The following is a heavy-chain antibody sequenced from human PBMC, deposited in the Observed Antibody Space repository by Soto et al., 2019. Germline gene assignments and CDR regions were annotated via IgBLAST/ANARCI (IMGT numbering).Heavy chain of an antibody. CDR1: GFTFSSYG. J-gene: IGHJ3*01. D-gene: IGHD6-19*01. Sequence: PGGSLRLSCAASGFTFSSYGMHWVRQAPGKGLEWVAVIWYDGSNKYYADSVQGRFTIARDNSKDTLYLRMSSLRAEDTALYYCARDRTAYSSGWYSAFEFWGQGTMVTVSS. CDR2: IWYDGSNK. CDR3: ARDRTAYSSGWYSAFEF. V-gene: IGHV3-33*01.